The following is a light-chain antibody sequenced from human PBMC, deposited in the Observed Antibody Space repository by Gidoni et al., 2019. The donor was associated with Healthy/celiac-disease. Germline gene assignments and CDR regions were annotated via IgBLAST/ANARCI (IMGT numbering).Light chain of an antibody. CDR2: DAS. CDR1: QSVSSY. CDR3: QQRSNWLT. Sequence: EIVLTQSPATLSLSPGERATLSCRASQSVSSYLAWYQQKPGQAPRLLIYDASNRATGIPARFSGSGSGTDFTLTISSLEPEHFAVYYCQQRSNWLTFGGGTKVETK. J-gene: IGKJ4*01. V-gene: IGKV3-11*01.